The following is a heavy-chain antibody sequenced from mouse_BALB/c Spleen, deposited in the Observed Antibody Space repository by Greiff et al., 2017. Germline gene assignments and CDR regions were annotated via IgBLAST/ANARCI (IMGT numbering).Heavy chain of an antibody. V-gene: IGHV14-3*02. Sequence: EVMLVESGAELVKPGASVKLSCTASGFNIKDTYMHWVKQRPEQGLEWIGRIDPANGNTKYDPKFQGKATITADTSSNTAYLQLSSLTSEDTAVYYCARGKYGNYFDYWGQGTTLTVSS. CDR3: ARGKYGNYFDY. J-gene: IGHJ2*01. CDR1: GFNIKDTY. CDR2: IDPANGNT. D-gene: IGHD2-10*02.